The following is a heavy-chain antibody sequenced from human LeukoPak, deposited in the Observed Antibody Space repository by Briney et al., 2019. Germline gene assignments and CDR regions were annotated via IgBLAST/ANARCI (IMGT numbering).Heavy chain of an antibody. D-gene: IGHD3-22*01. J-gene: IGHJ6*03. CDR1: GGSISSYY. CDR2: IYYSGST. V-gene: IGHV4-59*12. Sequence: SETLSLTCTVSGGSISSYYWSWIRQPPGKGLKWIGYIYYSGSTNYNPSLKSRVTISVDTSKNQFSLKLSSVTAADTAVYYCARAPYYYDSSGYYSYYYYYYMDVWGKGTTVTVSS. CDR3: ARAPYYYDSSGYYSYYYYYYMDV.